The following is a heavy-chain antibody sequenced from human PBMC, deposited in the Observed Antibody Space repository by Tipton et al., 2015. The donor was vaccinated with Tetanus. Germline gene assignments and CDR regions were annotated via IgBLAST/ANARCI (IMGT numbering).Heavy chain of an antibody. CDR1: GDSMNKYY. Sequence: TLSLTCTVSGDSMNKYYWSWIRQPPGKGLEWISYIFYSGSTNYNPSLKSRVAMSMDRSRNQFSLTLTSVTVADTAVYFCARVLRYSATGGWDDAFDIWGQGTLVTVSS. V-gene: IGHV4-59*12. CDR3: ARVLRYSATGGWDDAFDI. J-gene: IGHJ3*02. CDR2: IFYSGST. D-gene: IGHD2-8*02.